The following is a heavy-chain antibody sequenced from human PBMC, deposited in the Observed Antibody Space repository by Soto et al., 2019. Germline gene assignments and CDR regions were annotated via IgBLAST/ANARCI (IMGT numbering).Heavy chain of an antibody. J-gene: IGHJ6*02. D-gene: IGHD2-2*01. CDR3: ARDSRDCSSTSCYYNYYYGMDV. CDR1: GGSISSYY. V-gene: IGHV4-59*01. CDR2: IYYSGST. Sequence: SETLSLTCTVSGGSISSYYWSWIRQPPGKGLEWIGYIYYSGSTNYNPSLKSRVTISVDTSKNQFSLKLSSVTAADTAVYYCARDSRDCSSTSCYYNYYYGMDVWGQGTTVTVSS.